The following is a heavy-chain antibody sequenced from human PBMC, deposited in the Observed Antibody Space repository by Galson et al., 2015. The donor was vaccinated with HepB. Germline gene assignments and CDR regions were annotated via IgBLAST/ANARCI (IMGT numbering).Heavy chain of an antibody. CDR3: AREGMGTYFDY. Sequence: QVQLQESGPGLVKPSETLSLTCTVSGGSISSYYWSWIRQPPGKGLEWIGYIYYSGSTNYNPSLKSRVTISVDASKNQFSLKLSSVTAADTAVYYCAREGMGTYFDYWGQGTLVTVSS. J-gene: IGHJ4*02. D-gene: IGHD7-27*01. V-gene: IGHV4-59*01. CDR2: IYYSGST. CDR1: GGSISSYY.